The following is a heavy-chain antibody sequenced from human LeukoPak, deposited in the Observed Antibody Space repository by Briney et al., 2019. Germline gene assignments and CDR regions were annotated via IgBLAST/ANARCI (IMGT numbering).Heavy chain of an antibody. V-gene: IGHV4-59*01. CDR3: ARVGYYVDY. CDR1: GGSINTYY. J-gene: IGHJ4*02. CDR2: IYHSGST. Sequence: KSSETLSLTCTVSGGSINTYYWSWFRQPPGKGLEWIGYIYHSGSTNYNPSLKGRVTISVDTSKNQFSLKLSSVTAADTAVYYCARVGYYVDYWGQGTLVTVSS.